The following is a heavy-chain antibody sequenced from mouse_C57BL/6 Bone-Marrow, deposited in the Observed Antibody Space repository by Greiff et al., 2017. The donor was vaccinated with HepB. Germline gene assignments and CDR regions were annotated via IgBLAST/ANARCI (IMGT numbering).Heavy chain of an antibody. D-gene: IGHD3-3*01. V-gene: IGHV5-4*01. CDR2: ISDGGSYT. CDR3: ARDRGRGFAY. Sequence: EVKVEESGGGLVKPGGSLKLSCAASGFTFSSYAMSWVRQTPEKRLEWVATISDGGSYTYYPDNVKGRFTISRDNAKNNLYLQMSHLKYEDTAMYYCARDRGRGFAYWGQGTLVTVSA. CDR1: GFTFSSYA. J-gene: IGHJ3*01.